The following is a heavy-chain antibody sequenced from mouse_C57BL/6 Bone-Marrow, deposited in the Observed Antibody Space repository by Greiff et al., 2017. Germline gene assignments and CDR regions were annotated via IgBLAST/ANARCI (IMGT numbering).Heavy chain of an antibody. CDR1: GYTFTSYW. J-gene: IGHJ3*01. CDR3: ARWDGYYCAWFAY. V-gene: IGHV1-64*01. D-gene: IGHD2-3*01. Sequence: QVQLKQPGAELVKPGASVKLSCKASGYTFTSYWMHWVKQRPGQGLEWIGMIHPNSGSTNYNEKFKSKATLTVDKSSSTAYMQLSSLTSEDSAVYYGARWDGYYCAWFAYWGQGTLVTVSA. CDR2: IHPNSGST.